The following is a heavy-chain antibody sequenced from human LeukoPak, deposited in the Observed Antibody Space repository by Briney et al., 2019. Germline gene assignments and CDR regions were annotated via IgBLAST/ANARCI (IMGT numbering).Heavy chain of an antibody. CDR1: GYTFTRYD. J-gene: IGHJ5*02. Sequence: ASVKVSCKASGYTFTRYDSNWVRQATGQGLEWIGGMNPNSGNTGYAQKFQGRVTMTRNTSISTAYMDLSSLRSADTAVYYCARGEYCSGGSCYSHWFDPWGQGTLVPSPQ. D-gene: IGHD2-15*01. CDR2: MNPNSGNT. V-gene: IGHV1-8*01. CDR3: ARGEYCSGGSCYSHWFDP.